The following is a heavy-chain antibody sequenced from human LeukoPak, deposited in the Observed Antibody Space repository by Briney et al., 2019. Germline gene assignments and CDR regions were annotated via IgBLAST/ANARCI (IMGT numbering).Heavy chain of an antibody. CDR2: INPNSGGT. J-gene: IGHJ5*02. CDR1: GYTFTGYY. CDR3: ARVAMVRGPGSHGDSENWFDP. Sequence: ASVKVSCKASGYTFTGYYMHWVRQAPGQGLEWMGWINPNSGGTNYAQKFQGWVTMTRDTSISTAYMELSRLRSDDTAVYYCARVAMVRGPGSHGDSENWFDPWGQGTLVTVSS. D-gene: IGHD3-10*01. V-gene: IGHV1-2*04.